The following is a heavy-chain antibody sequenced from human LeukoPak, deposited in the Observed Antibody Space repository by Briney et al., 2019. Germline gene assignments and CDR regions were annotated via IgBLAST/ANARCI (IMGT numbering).Heavy chain of an antibody. Sequence: ASVKVSCKASGYTFTSYGISWVRQAPGQGLEWMGGIIPIFGTANYAQKFQGRVTITTDESTSTAYMELSSLRSEDTAVYYCARSSTTVTTPSGYYYYYMDVWGKGTTVTVSS. J-gene: IGHJ6*03. CDR3: ARSSTTVTTPSGYYYYYMDV. CDR1: GYTFTSYG. V-gene: IGHV1-69*05. D-gene: IGHD4-17*01. CDR2: IIPIFGTA.